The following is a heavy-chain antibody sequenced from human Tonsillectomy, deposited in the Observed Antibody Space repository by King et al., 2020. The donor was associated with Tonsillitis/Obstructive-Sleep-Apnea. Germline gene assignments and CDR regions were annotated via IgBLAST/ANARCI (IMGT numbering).Heavy chain of an antibody. CDR2: IWYDGSNK. J-gene: IGHJ6*03. Sequence: QLVQSGGGVVQPGRSLRLSCAASGFTFSSYGMHWVRQAPGKGLEWVAVIWYDGSNKYYADSVKGRFTISRDNSKNTLYLKMNSLRAEDTAVYYCARDPRDIVVVPAARYYYYYYMDVWGKGTTVTVSS. CDR3: ARDPRDIVVVPAARYYYYYYMDV. V-gene: IGHV3-33*01. CDR1: GFTFSSYG. D-gene: IGHD2-2*01.